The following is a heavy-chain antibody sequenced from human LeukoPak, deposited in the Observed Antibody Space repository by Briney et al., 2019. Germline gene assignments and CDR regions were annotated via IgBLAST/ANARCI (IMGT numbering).Heavy chain of an antibody. CDR2: INTNTKNP. CDR1: GYTFTSYA. D-gene: IGHD6-13*01. CDR3: ARKIAAADL. Sequence: ASVKVSCKASGYTFTSYAMNWVRQAPGQGLEWMGWINTNTKNPTYAQGFTGRFVFSLDTSVSTAYLQISSLRGEDTAVYYCARKIAAADLWGQGTLVTVSS. V-gene: IGHV7-4-1*02. J-gene: IGHJ4*02.